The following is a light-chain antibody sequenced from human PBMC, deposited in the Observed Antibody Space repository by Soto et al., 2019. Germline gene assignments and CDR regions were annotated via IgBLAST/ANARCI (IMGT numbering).Light chain of an antibody. CDR3: QQSYTTPLT. J-gene: IGKJ4*01. V-gene: IGKV1-39*01. Sequence: DIQMTQSPSSLSASVGDRVTITCRASQSVSGYLNWYQQKPGKAPKLLIYAASNLQSGVPSRFSGSGSRTDFTLTISSLQPEDFATYYCQQSYTTPLTFGGGTKVEIK. CDR1: QSVSGY. CDR2: AAS.